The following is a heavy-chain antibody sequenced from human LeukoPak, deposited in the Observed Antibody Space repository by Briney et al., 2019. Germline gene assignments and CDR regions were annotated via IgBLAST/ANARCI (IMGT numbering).Heavy chain of an antibody. CDR1: GGSISSTSYF. V-gene: IGHV4-39*07. CDR3: ARGKLRYVT. Sequence: SGTLSLTCSVSGGSISSTSYFWGWIRQPQGKGLEWLGSVYYTGSTYYNPSLKSRVTISVDTSKNQFSLKLSSVTAADTAVYYCARGKLRYVTWGQGTLVTVSS. CDR2: VYYTGST. J-gene: IGHJ5*02. D-gene: IGHD3-9*01.